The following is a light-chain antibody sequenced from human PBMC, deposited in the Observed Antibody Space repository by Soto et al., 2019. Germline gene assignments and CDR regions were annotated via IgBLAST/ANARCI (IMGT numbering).Light chain of an antibody. Sequence: QSVLTQPASVSGSPGQSITISCTGTSSDVGGYNYVSWYQQYPGKAHTLMISEVINRPSGVSDRFSGSKSGSTASLTISGLQPEDEADYYCSSYTTRDNLVFGTGTKVTVL. CDR1: SSDVGGYNY. V-gene: IGLV2-14*01. CDR2: EVI. CDR3: SSYTTRDNLV. J-gene: IGLJ1*01.